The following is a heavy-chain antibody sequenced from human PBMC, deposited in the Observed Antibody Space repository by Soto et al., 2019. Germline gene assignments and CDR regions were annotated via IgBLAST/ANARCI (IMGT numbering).Heavy chain of an antibody. J-gene: IGHJ6*02. CDR2: ISWDGGST. CDR3: AKCAYGSYYYGMDV. V-gene: IGHV3-43D*04. Sequence: GGSLRLSCAASGFTFDDYAMHWVRQAPGKGLEWVSLISWDGGSTYYADSVKGRFTISRDNSKNSLYLQMNSLRAEDTALYYCAKCAYGSYYYGMDVWAKGPRSPSP. CDR1: GFTFDDYA. D-gene: IGHD3-10*01.